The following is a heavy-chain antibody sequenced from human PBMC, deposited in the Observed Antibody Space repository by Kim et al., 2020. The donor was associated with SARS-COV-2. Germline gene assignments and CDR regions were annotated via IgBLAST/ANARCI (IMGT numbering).Heavy chain of an antibody. CDR2: INTNTGNP. CDR1: GYTFTSYA. D-gene: IGHD5-18*01. J-gene: IGHJ3*02. CDR3: ARAIQLWLSSAFDI. V-gene: IGHV7-4-1*02. Sequence: ASVKVSCKASGYTFTSYAMNWVRQAPGQGLEWMGWINTNTGNPTYAQGFTGRFVFSLDTSVSTAYLQISSLKAEDTAVYYCARAIQLWLSSAFDIWGQGTMVTVSS.